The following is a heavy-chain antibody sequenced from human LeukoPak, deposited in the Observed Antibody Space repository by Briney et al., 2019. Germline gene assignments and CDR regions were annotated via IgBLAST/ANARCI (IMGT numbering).Heavy chain of an antibody. CDR3: ARQIPRDAFDI. V-gene: IGHV4-59*08. CDR2: IYYSGST. D-gene: IGHD2-2*02. J-gene: IGHJ3*02. CDR1: GGSISSYY. Sequence: KSSETLSLTCTVSGGSISSYYWSWIRQPPGKGLEWIGYIYYSGSTNYNPSLKSRVTISVDTSKNQFSLKLSSVTAADTAVYYCARQIPRDAFDIWGQGTMVTVSS.